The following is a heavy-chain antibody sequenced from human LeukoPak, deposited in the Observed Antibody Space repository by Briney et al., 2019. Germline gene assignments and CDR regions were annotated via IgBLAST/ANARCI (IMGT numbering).Heavy chain of an antibody. CDR1: GFAFSSFD. CDR3: ARDRFGERTFEK. J-gene: IGHJ3*02. CDR2: ILTNGDT. V-gene: IGHV3-13*01. D-gene: IGHD3-10*01. Sequence: GGSLRLSCAASGFAFSSFDMLWVRQSPRKGLEWVARILTNGDTDYGASVEGRFTISRENAKSYVYLQMNSLRDGDTAVYYCARDRFGERTFEKWGQGTMVTVSS.